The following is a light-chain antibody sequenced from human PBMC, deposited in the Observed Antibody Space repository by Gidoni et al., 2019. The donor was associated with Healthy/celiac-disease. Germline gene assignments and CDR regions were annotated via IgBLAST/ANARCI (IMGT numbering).Light chain of an antibody. Sequence: DIQMTQSPSTLSASVGDRVTITCRASQSISSWLAWYQQKPGKAPKLLIYKASSLESGVPSRFSVSGYGKEFTLTISSLQPDDFATYYCQQYNSYGTFXQXTKVEIK. CDR3: QQYNSYGT. CDR1: QSISSW. CDR2: KAS. V-gene: IGKV1-5*03. J-gene: IGKJ1*01.